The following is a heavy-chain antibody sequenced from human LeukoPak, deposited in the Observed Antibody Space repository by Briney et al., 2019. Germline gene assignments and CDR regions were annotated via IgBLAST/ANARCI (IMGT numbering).Heavy chain of an antibody. CDR2: IKEDGTEE. CDR1: GFTFSSYA. V-gene: IGHV3-7*01. J-gene: IGHJ4*02. Sequence: GGSLRLSCAASGFTFSSYAMTWIRQAPGKGLEWVANIKEDGTEEYYVDSVKGRFTISRDNAKNSLYLQMNNLRAEDTAVYYCARDDAGYHDWGQGALVTVSS. CDR3: ARDDAGYHD. D-gene: IGHD5-12*01.